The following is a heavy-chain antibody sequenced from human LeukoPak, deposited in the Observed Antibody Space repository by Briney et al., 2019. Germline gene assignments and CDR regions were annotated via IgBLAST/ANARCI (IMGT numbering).Heavy chain of an antibody. Sequence: PSETLSLTCTVSGDSISSYYWYWFRQPPGKELEWIACIYYSGITHYNPSLKSRVTILLDTSKNQFSLRLSSVTAADTAVYYCAREGIVRTYDQWGQGTLVTVSS. CDR2: IYYSGIT. CDR3: AREGIVRTYDQ. CDR1: GDSISSYY. J-gene: IGHJ4*02. D-gene: IGHD2/OR15-2a*01. V-gene: IGHV4-59*12.